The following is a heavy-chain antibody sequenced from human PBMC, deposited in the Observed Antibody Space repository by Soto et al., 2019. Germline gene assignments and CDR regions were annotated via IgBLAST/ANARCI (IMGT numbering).Heavy chain of an antibody. CDR3: ARVEVYDSHPFDY. D-gene: IGHD3-22*01. V-gene: IGHV4-30-4*01. CDR2: IYYSGST. CDR1: GGSISSGDYY. J-gene: IGHJ4*02. Sequence: LSLTCTVSGGSISSGDYYWSWIRQPPGKGLEWIGYIYYSGSTYYNPSLKSRVTISVDTSKNQFSLKLSSVTAADTAVYYCARVEVYDSHPFDYWGQGTLVTVSS.